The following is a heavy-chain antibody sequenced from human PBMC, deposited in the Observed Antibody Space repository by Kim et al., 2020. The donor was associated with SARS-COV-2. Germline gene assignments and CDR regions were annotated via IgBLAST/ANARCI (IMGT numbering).Heavy chain of an antibody. J-gene: IGHJ4*02. Sequence: STIYDADSVEGRFTISRDNAKNSVSLQMNSLRDEDTAMYYCASRGYYIDFWGQGTLVTVSS. CDR2: STI. V-gene: IGHV3-48*02. D-gene: IGHD6-13*01. CDR3: ASRGYYIDF.